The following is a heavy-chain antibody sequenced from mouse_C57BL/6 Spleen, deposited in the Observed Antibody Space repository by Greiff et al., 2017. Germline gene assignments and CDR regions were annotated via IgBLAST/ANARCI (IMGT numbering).Heavy chain of an antibody. CDR2: IDPSDSET. Sequence: QVQLQQPGAELVRPGSSVQLSCKASGYTFTSYWMHWVKQRPIQGLEWIGNIDPSDSETLYNQKFTDKATLTVDKSSSTAYMQLSNRTSEDSAVYYCARNDWANYGFAYWGQGTLVTVSA. CDR3: ARNDWANYGFAY. CDR1: GYTFTSYW. J-gene: IGHJ3*01. V-gene: IGHV1-52*01. D-gene: IGHD1-1*01.